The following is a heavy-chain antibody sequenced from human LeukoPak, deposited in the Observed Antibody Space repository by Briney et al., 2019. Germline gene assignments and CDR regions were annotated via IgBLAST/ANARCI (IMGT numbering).Heavy chain of an antibody. V-gene: IGHV4-34*01. Sequence: PSETLSLTCAVYGGSFSGYYWSWIRQPPGKGLEWIGEINHSGSTNYNPSLKSRVTISVDTSKNQFSLKLSSVTAADTAVYYCARGHYGDDWYYMDVWGKGTTVTVSS. D-gene: IGHD4-17*01. CDR2: INHSGST. CDR3: ARGHYGDDWYYMDV. CDR1: GGSFSGYY. J-gene: IGHJ6*03.